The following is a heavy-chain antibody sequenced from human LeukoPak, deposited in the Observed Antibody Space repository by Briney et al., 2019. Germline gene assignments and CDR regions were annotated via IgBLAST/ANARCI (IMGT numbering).Heavy chain of an antibody. CDR2: ISAYNGNT. V-gene: IGHV1-18*04. J-gene: IGHJ4*02. CDR1: GYTFTNYG. D-gene: IGHD6-13*01. CDR3: ASDHLSIAATGMRY. Sequence: GASVKVSCKASGYTFTNYGIIWVRQAPGQGLEWMGWISAYNGNTNYAQKFQGRVTLTTDTSTTTAYMELGSLTSDDTAVYYCASDHLSIAATGMRYWGQGTLVTVSS.